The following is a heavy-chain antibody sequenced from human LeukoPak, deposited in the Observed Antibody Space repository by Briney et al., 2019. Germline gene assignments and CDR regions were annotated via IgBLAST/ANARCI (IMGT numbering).Heavy chain of an antibody. D-gene: IGHD5-12*01. CDR2: ISGSGDST. J-gene: IGHJ4*02. CDR3: AKGRVVVATPTHFDY. V-gene: IGHV3-23*01. CDR1: GFTFSSYA. Sequence: GGSLRLSCAASGFTFSSYAMNWVRQAPGKGLEWVSGISGSGDSTYYADSVKGRFTISRDNSKNTLYLQMNSLRAEDTAVYYCAKGRVVVATPTHFDYWGQGTLVTVSS.